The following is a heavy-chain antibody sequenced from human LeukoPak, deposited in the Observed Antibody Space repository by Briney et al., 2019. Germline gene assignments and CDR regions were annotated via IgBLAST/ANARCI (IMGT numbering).Heavy chain of an antibody. CDR3: ARGSRGGGYEAFDF. Sequence: RASVKVSCKASGGTFSSYAISWVRQAPGQGLEWMGRINPNTGVTDYAQKFQGRVTVTRDTSIGTVSMDLRLRSDDTAVYYCARGSRGGGYEAFDFWGQGTQVTVSS. J-gene: IGHJ4*02. CDR2: INPNTGVT. D-gene: IGHD5-12*01. CDR1: GGTFSSYA. V-gene: IGHV1-2*06.